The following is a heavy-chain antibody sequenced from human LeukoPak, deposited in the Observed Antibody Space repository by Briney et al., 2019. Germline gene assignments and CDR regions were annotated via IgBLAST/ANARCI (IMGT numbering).Heavy chain of an antibody. CDR2: ISSSSGTI. J-gene: IGHJ3*02. CDR3: AREGHCSTTSCALDAIEI. D-gene: IGHD2-2*01. V-gene: IGHV3-48*01. Sequence: GGSLRLSCATSGFTFSSYSMNWVRQAPGKGLEWVSYISSSSGTIYYADSVKGRFTISRDNAKNSLSLQMNSLRAEDTAVYYCAREGHCSTTSCALDAIEIWGQGTLVAVSS. CDR1: GFTFSSYS.